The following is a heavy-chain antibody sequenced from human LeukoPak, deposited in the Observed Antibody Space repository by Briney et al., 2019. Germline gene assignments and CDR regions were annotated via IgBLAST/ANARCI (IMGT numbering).Heavy chain of an antibody. CDR1: GGSISSYY. J-gene: IGHJ3*02. CDR3: ARVGQAAFDI. Sequence: SETLSLTCTVSGGSISSYYWSWIRQPPGKGLEWIGYIYYSGSTNYNPSLKSRVTISVDTSKNQFSLQLSSVTAADTAVHYCARVGQAAFDIWGQGTMVTVSS. CDR2: IYYSGST. V-gene: IGHV4-59*01.